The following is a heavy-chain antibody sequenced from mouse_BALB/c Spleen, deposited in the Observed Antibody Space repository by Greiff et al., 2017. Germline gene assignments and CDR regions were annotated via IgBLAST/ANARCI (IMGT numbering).Heavy chain of an antibody. V-gene: IGHV5-6-5*01. CDR1: GFTFSSYA. CDR2: ISSGGST. CDR3: ARGRYDGFFDY. Sequence: EVMLVESGGGLVKPGGSLKLSCAASGFTFSSYAMSWVRQTPEKRLEWVASISSGGSTYYPDSVKGRFTISRDNARNILYLQMSSLRSEDTAMYYCARGRYDGFFDYWGQGTTLTVSS. D-gene: IGHD2-14*01. J-gene: IGHJ2*01.